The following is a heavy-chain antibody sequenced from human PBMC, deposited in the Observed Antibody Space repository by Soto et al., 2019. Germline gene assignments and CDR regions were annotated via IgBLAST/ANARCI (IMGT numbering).Heavy chain of an antibody. CDR3: ARVLCSSTSCYLYYYYGMDV. Sequence: PGGSLRLSCAASGFTFSSYGMHWVRQAPGKGLEWVAVIWYDGSNKYYADSVKGRFTISRDNSKNTLYLQMNSLRAEDTAVYHCARVLCSSTSCYLYYYYGMDVWGQGTTVTVSS. J-gene: IGHJ6*02. D-gene: IGHD2-2*01. CDR2: IWYDGSNK. CDR1: GFTFSSYG. V-gene: IGHV3-33*01.